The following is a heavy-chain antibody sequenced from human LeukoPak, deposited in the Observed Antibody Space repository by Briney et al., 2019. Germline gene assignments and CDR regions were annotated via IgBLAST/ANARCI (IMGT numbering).Heavy chain of an antibody. Sequence: GRSLRLSCAASGFTFSSYGMHWVRQAPGKGLEWVAVISYDGNNKYYADSVKGRFTISRDNSKNTLYLQMNSLRVEDTAMYFCAKDIQLSTWGLGTMVTVSS. D-gene: IGHD5-24*01. CDR1: GFTFSSYG. CDR3: AKDIQLST. V-gene: IGHV3-30*18. CDR2: ISYDGNNK. J-gene: IGHJ3*01.